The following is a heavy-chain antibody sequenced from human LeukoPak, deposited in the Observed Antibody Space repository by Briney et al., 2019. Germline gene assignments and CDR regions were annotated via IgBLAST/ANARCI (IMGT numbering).Heavy chain of an antibody. D-gene: IGHD1/OR15-1a*01. CDR1: GFTFSSYV. V-gene: IGHV3-33*01. CDR3: ARVVEQRGFDS. J-gene: IGHJ4*02. CDR2: IWYSGSSK. Sequence: GGSLRLSCAASGFTFSSYVMHWVRQAPGQGLGWVAVIWYSGSSKYYADSVRGRFTVSRDNFNNTLYLQMTSLRTEDTAVYYCARVVEQRGFDSWGQGTLVTVSS.